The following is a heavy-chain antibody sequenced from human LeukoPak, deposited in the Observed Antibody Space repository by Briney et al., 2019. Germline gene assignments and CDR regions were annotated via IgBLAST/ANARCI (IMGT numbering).Heavy chain of an antibody. Sequence: PAGSLTLSCVGSGFAFSNYCIHWVRQPPGKGLEWVSSIGISSNKKYYAYSEKGRFIISRDNAKHSSYMQMNSTRAEETAFYYWARDRGYGDHPIGCDPWGRGTQVPVP. CDR1: GFAFSNYC. CDR2: IGISSNKK. D-gene: IGHD2-15*01. CDR3: ARDRGYGDHPIGCDP. J-gene: IGHJ5*02. V-gene: IGHV3-21*01.